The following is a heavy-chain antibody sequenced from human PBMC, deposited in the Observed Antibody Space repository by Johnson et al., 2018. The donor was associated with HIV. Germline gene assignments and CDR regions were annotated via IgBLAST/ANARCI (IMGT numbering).Heavy chain of an antibody. CDR1: GFTVSSNY. CDR3: ARDKRAQGAFDI. CDR2: IYRGGST. J-gene: IGHJ3*02. Sequence: EVQLVESGGDLVQPGGSLRLSCAASGFTVSSNYMSWVRQAPGKGLEWVSVIYRGGSTYYADSVKGRFTISRDNAKNSLYLQMNSLRAEDTAVYYCARDKRAQGAFDIWGQGTMVTVSS. V-gene: IGHV3-66*01.